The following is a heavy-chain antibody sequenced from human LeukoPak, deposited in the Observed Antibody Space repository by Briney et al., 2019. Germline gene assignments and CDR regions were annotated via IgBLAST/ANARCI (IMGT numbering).Heavy chain of an antibody. V-gene: IGHV1-2*02. CDR2: INPHSGGT. Sequence: SVTVSCKASGYTFTGYYMHWVRQAPGQGLEWMGWINPHSGGTNYAQKFQGRVTMTRDTSVSTAYMELNKMQADDTAVYYCARDQSYSSGWYIDYWGQGTLVTVSS. CDR3: ARDQSYSSGWYIDY. D-gene: IGHD6-19*01. J-gene: IGHJ4*02. CDR1: GYTFTGYY.